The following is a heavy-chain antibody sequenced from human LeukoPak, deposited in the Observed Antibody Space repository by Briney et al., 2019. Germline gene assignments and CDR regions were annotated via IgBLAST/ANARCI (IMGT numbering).Heavy chain of an antibody. J-gene: IGHJ6*02. CDR1: GFTFDDYA. Sequence: GGSLRLSCAASGFTFDDYAMHWVRQAPGKGLEWVSGISWNSGSIGYADSVKGRFTISRDNAKNSLYLQMNSLRAEDTALYYCAKDTGTILYSCGPNNYYYGMDVWGQGTTVTVSS. D-gene: IGHD5-18*01. V-gene: IGHV3-9*01. CDR3: AKDTGTILYSCGPNNYYYGMDV. CDR2: ISWNSGSI.